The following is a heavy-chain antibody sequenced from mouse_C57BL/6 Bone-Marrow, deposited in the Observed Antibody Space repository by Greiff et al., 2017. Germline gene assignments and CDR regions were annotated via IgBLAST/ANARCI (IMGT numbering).Heavy chain of an antibody. V-gene: IGHV1-18*01. CDR3: AREGHYYGSSYGHWYFDV. CDR2: INPNNGGT. CDR1: GYTFTDYN. Sequence: EVQRVESGPELVKPGASVKIPCKASGYTFTDYNMDWVQQSHGKSLEWIGDINPNNGGTIYNQTFKGKATLTVDKSSSTAYMELRSLTSEDTAVYYCAREGHYYGSSYGHWYFDVWGTGTTVTVSS. J-gene: IGHJ1*03. D-gene: IGHD1-1*01.